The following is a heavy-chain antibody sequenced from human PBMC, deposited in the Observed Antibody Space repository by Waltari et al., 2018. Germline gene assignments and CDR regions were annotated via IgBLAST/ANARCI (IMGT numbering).Heavy chain of an antibody. Sequence: QVQLVQSGAEVKKPGSSVKVSCKASGGTFSSYAISRVRQAPGQGLEWMGRIIPIVGTANYAQKFQGRVTITADKSTSTAYMELSSLRSEDTAVYYCARDRNIVGAQSFDYWGQGTLVTVSS. J-gene: IGHJ4*02. CDR1: GGTFSSYA. CDR2: IIPIVGTA. V-gene: IGHV1-69*08. CDR3: ARDRNIVGAQSFDY. D-gene: IGHD1-26*01.